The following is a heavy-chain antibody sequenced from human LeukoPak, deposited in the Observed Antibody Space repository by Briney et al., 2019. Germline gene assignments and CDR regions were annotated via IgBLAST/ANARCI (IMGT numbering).Heavy chain of an antibody. CDR1: GGSFSGYY. Sequence: PSETLSLTCAVYGGSFSGYYWSWIRQPPGKGLEWIGEINHSGSTNYNPSLKSRVTISVDKSKNQFSLKLSSVTAADTAVYYCAREWYSSGPQDYWGQGTLVTVSS. CDR3: AREWYSSGPQDY. D-gene: IGHD6-19*01. V-gene: IGHV4-34*01. J-gene: IGHJ4*02. CDR2: INHSGST.